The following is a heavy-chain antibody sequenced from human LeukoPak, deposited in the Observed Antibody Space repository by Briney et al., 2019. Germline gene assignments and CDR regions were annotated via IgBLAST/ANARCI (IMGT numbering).Heavy chain of an antibody. CDR3: GKGASSTALITWDL. D-gene: IGHD6-13*01. CDR2: ISRDGDTV. CDR1: GFTFSTYA. Sequence: GGSLRLSCAASGFTFSTYAMTWVRQAPGKGLEWVSGISRDGDTVYYAQSVKGRFTVSRDNSKDTLYLQMNSLRAGDTAVYYCGKGASSTALITWDLWGQGTLVTVSS. V-gene: IGHV3-23*01. J-gene: IGHJ5*02.